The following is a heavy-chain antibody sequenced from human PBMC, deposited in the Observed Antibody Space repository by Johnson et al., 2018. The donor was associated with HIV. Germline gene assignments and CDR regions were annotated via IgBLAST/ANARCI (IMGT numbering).Heavy chain of an antibody. CDR1: GFTFSSYA. CDR3: ARDLGSGYNDAFDI. Sequence: QVQLVESGGGVVQPGMSLRLSCAASGFTFSSYAMHWVRQAPGKGLEWVALISYDGTNKYYADSVKGRFTISRDNAKNSLYLQMNSLRAEDTALYYCARDLGSGYNDAFDIWGQGTMVTISS. J-gene: IGHJ3*02. V-gene: IGHV3-30-3*01. D-gene: IGHD3-22*01. CDR2: ISYDGTNK.